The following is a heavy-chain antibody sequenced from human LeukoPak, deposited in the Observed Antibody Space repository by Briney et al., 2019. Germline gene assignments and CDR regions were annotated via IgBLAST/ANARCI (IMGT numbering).Heavy chain of an antibody. J-gene: IGHJ5*02. V-gene: IGHV4-59*01. Sequence: PSETLSLTCTVSGGSISSYYWSWIRQPPGKGLEWIGYIYHSGSTNYNPSLKSRVTISVDTSKNQFSLKLSSVTAADTAVYYCASEYYYGSGNANWFDPWGQGTLVSVSS. D-gene: IGHD3-10*01. CDR3: ASEYYYGSGNANWFDP. CDR1: GGSISSYY. CDR2: IYHSGST.